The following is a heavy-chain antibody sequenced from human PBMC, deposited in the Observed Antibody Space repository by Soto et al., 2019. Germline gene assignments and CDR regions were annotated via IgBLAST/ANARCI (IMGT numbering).Heavy chain of an antibody. CDR2: IRSKANGYAT. Sequence: EMQLVESGGGLVQPGGSLKLSCAASGFDFSGSAMHWVRQPSGKGLEWVGRIRSKANGYATAYGASVSGRLTISRDDSNNTTYLQLHSLKPDDTAVYYCCRRGEGGYYYYGVDVWGQGTAVIVSS. D-gene: IGHD3-10*01. J-gene: IGHJ6*02. CDR1: GFDFSGSA. V-gene: IGHV3-73*02. CDR3: CRRGEGGYYYYGVDV.